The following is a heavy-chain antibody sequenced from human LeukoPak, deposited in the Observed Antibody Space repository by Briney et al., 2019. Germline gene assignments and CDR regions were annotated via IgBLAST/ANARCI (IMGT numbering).Heavy chain of an antibody. D-gene: IGHD2-15*01. Sequence: GGSLRLSCAASGFTFSSYAMHWVRQAPGKGLEWVAVISYDGSNKYYADSVKGRFTISRDNSKNTLYLQMNSLRAEDTAVYYCARFLPRAALDYWGQGTLVTVSS. V-gene: IGHV3-30-3*01. CDR2: ISYDGSNK. J-gene: IGHJ4*02. CDR3: ARFLPRAALDY. CDR1: GFTFSSYA.